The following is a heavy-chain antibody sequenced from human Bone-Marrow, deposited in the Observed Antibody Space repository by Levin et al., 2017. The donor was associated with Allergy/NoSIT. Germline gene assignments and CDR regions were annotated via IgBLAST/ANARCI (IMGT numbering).Heavy chain of an antibody. J-gene: IGHJ4*02. V-gene: IGHV4-4*07. D-gene: IGHD1-14*01. CDR2: IFPSGTT. Sequence: SETLSLTCTVSGGSIRSYYWSWIRQPAGKGLEWIGRIFPSGTTSYNPSLKSRVTMSVDTSKNHFSLNLNSVTAADTAVYYCARIGIYRYFDYWGQGTLDTVSS. CDR1: GGSIRSYY. CDR3: ARIGIYRYFDY.